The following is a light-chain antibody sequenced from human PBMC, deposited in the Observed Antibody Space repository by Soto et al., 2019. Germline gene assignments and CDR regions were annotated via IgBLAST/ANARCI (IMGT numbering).Light chain of an antibody. CDR2: ETN. J-gene: IGLJ3*02. CDR1: SGSIASNY. CDR3: QSYDTSNHWV. V-gene: IGLV6-57*02. Sequence: NFMLTQPHSASESPGKTVTISCTGSSGSIASNYVQWYQQRPGRAPTTVIYETNQRPSGVPARFSGSIDSSSNSASLTISGLKTEDEADYYCQSYDTSNHWVFGGGTKLTVL.